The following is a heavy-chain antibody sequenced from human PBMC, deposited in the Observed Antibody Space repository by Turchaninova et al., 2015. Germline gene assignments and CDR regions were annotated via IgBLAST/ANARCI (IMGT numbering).Heavy chain of an antibody. CDR3: ARINGRGIHYFYYMDV. D-gene: IGHD3-16*01. Sequence: EEQLADSGGGFVKRGGYRGCSCESSGFTRSDQDMNWALEAPGKGREWFSYIKLGGTNMDYADSVQGRFTISRDNAQNSVFLQMNSLRVEDTAIYYCARINGRGIHYFYYMDVWGKGTTVTVSS. CDR1: GFTRSDQD. J-gene: IGHJ6*03. CDR2: IKLGGTNM. V-gene: IGHV3-48*03.